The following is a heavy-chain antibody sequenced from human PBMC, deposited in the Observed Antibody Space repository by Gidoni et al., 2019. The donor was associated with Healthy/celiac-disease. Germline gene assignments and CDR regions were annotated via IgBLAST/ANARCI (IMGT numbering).Heavy chain of an antibody. D-gene: IGHD3-16*01. CDR1: GYTFTNYY. V-gene: IGHV1-46*01. Sequence: QVQLVQSGAEVKQPGASVNVSCKASGYTFTNYYIHWVRQAPGQGLEWMGIINPSGGSTRYGREFQGRVTMTRDTSTSTVYMDLSSLRSEDTAVYYCAREGDGNFHHWGQGTLVTVSS. CDR2: INPSGGST. CDR3: AREGDGNFHH. J-gene: IGHJ1*01.